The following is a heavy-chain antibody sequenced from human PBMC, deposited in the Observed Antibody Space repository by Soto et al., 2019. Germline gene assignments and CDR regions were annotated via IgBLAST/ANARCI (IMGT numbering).Heavy chain of an antibody. Sequence: SETLSLTCAVYSGSFSCYYWTWIRQPPGKGLEWIGQIIHTGNTNYNPSLKSRVTISEDTSKNQFSLKLTSVTAADTAMYYCAGGYCGGDCYSPRLYYYGMDVWGQGTTVTVSS. CDR1: SGSFSCYY. D-gene: IGHD2-21*02. CDR2: IIHTGNT. V-gene: IGHV4-34*12. J-gene: IGHJ6*02. CDR3: AGGYCGGDCYSPRLYYYGMDV.